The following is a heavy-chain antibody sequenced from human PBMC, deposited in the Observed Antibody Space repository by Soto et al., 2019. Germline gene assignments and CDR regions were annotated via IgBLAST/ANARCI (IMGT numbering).Heavy chain of an antibody. CDR1: GGSISSSTSY. CDR3: ARLGIVVMVEAHDAFDL. D-gene: IGHD2-15*01. Sequence: SETLSLTCTVSGGSISSSTSYWGWIRQTPGKGLEWIGSVYHSGRTYYNPSLESRVAMSVDTSKNQFSLKLTSVTAEDTAVYYCARLGIVVMVEAHDAFDLWGPATMVTV. CDR2: VYHSGRT. V-gene: IGHV4-39*01. J-gene: IGHJ3*01.